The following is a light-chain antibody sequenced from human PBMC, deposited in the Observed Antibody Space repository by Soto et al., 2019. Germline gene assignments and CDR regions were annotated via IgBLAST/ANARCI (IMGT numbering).Light chain of an antibody. Sequence: DIQMTHSPSSLSASVGDRVTITCQASHHISDYLNWYQQRPGNAPKLLIYDASNLQTGVPIRFRGSGSGTDFTLTISSLQPEDAATYYCLQYDSVPRLFGEGTNVEI. CDR2: DAS. CDR3: LQYDSVPRL. V-gene: IGKV1-33*01. J-gene: IGKJ4*01. CDR1: HHISDY.